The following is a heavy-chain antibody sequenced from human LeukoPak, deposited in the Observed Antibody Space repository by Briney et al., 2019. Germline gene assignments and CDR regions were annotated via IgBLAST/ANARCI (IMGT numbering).Heavy chain of an antibody. CDR1: GFTFSSYG. V-gene: IGHV3-30*03. CDR2: ISYDGSNK. J-gene: IGHJ5*02. D-gene: IGHD5-18*01. Sequence: PGGSLRLSCAASGFTFSSYGMHWVRQAPGKGLEWVAVISYDGSNKYYADSVKGRFTISRDNSKNTLYLQMNSLRAEDTAVYYCAAYTAMVPSWGQGTLVTVSS. CDR3: AAYTAMVPS.